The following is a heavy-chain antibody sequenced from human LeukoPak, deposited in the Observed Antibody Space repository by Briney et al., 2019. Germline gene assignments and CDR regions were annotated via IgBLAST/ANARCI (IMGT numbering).Heavy chain of an antibody. V-gene: IGHV3-23*01. CDR1: GFTFSSYA. D-gene: IGHD3-22*01. CDR2: ISGSGGST. J-gene: IGHJ4*02. CDR3: ANFDYYDSSGYYYVGVRYFDY. Sequence: PGGSLRLSCAASGFTFSSYAMSWVRQAPGKGLEWVSAISGSGGSTYYADSVKGRFTISRDNSKNTLYLQMNSLRAEDTAVYYCANFDYYDSSGYYYVGVRYFDYWGQGTLVTVSS.